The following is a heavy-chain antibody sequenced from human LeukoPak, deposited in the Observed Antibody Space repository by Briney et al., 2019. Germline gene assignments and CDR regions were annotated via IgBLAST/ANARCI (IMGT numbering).Heavy chain of an antibody. CDR3: TTGTSWGRDDAFDI. D-gene: IGHD2-2*01. CDR2: IKSKTDGGTT. Sequence: GGSLRLSCAASGFNFSNAWMSWVRQAPGKGLECVGRIKSKTDGGTTDYAAPVKGRFTISRDDSKNTLYLQMNSLKTEDTAVYYCTTGTSWGRDDAFDIWGQGTMVTVSS. V-gene: IGHV3-15*01. J-gene: IGHJ3*02. CDR1: GFNFSNAW.